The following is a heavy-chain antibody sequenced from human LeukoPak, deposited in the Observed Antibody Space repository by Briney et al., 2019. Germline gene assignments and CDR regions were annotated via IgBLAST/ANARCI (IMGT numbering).Heavy chain of an antibody. CDR1: GVSISSYY. Sequence: PSETLSLTCTVSGVSISSYYWSWVRQPPGKGLEWIGYIYYSGSTNYNPSLKSRVIVSVDTSKNQFSLKLSSVTAADTAVYYCARGLLWFGELSYYFDYWGQGTLVTVSS. CDR3: ARGLLWFGELSYYFDY. D-gene: IGHD3-10*01. CDR2: IYYSGST. J-gene: IGHJ4*02. V-gene: IGHV4-59*01.